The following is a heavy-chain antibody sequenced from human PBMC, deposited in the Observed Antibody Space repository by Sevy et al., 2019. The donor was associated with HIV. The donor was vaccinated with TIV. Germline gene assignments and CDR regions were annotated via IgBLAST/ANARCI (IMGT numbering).Heavy chain of an antibody. D-gene: IGHD3-9*01. CDR3: VKDRIETILWSKGDWFDP. Sequence: GGSLRLSCSASGFTFSNYAMHWVRQAPGKGLEYVSGLSSDNAGSTYYADSVNGRFTISRDNSKNTLYLQMSSLRTEDTAVYYCVKDRIETILWSKGDWFDPGGQGTLVTVSS. CDR1: GFTFSNYA. J-gene: IGHJ5*02. CDR2: LSSDNAGST. V-gene: IGHV3-64D*06.